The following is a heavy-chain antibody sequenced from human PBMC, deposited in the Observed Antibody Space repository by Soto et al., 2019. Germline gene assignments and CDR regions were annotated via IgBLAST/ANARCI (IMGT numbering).Heavy chain of an antibody. CDR1: EFTFSSYW. J-gene: IGHJ5*02. Sequence: PVGSLRLSCAASEFTFSSYWMHWVRQAPGKGLVWVSRINSDGSSTSYADSMKGRFTISRDNAKNTLYLQMNSLRAEDTAVYYCARDYYGSGGFDPWGQGTLVTVSS. CDR3: ARDYYGSGGFDP. V-gene: IGHV3-74*01. CDR2: INSDGSST. D-gene: IGHD3-10*01.